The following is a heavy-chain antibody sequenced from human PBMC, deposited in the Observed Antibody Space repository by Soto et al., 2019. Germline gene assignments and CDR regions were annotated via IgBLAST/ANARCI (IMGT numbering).Heavy chain of an antibody. CDR2: MYLRGSN. CDR1: GASIRSTDYY. J-gene: IGHJ5*02. CDR3: ARGLFGYYAFDP. V-gene: IGHV4-30-4*01. Sequence: QVQLQQSGPGLVKPSETLSLTCTVSGASIRSTDYYWSWSRPPPGKGLEWIGYMYLRGSNYYNPSRERRVTLSEGTSNNDCALKLSSVTAADTAVYYCARGLFGYYAFDPWGQGALITVSS. D-gene: IGHD4-17*01.